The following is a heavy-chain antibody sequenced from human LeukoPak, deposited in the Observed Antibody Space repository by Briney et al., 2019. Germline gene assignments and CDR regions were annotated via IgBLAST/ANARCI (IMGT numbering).Heavy chain of an antibody. Sequence: ASVKVSCKASGYTSTGYYMHWVRQAPGQGLEWMGWINPNSGGTNYAQKFQGRVTMTRDTSISTAYMELSRLRSDDTAVYYCARVATMDPIWYFDYWGQGTLVTVSS. CDR3: ARVATMDPIWYFDY. CDR1: GYTSTGYY. CDR2: INPNSGGT. J-gene: IGHJ4*02. D-gene: IGHD5-12*01. V-gene: IGHV1-2*02.